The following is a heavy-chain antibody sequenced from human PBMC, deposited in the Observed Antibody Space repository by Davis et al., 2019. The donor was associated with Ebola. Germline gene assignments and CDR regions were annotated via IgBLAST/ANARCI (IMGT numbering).Heavy chain of an antibody. D-gene: IGHD2-8*02. CDR1: GYSFSIYW. CDR3: ASLRRTITGMDDAFDI. V-gene: IGHV5-51*01. Sequence: GGSLRLSCKGSGYSFSIYWIGWVRQLPGKGLEWMGIIYTGDSDTRYSPSFRGQVTISADKSTKTAFLVWTGLKASDTAMYYCASLRRTITGMDDAFDIWGQGTMVTVSS. CDR2: IYTGDSDT. J-gene: IGHJ3*02.